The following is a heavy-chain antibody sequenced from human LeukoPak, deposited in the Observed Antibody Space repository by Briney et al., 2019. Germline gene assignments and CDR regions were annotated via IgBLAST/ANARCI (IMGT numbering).Heavy chain of an antibody. D-gene: IGHD6-13*01. CDR2: IRQDGDTK. V-gene: IGHV3-7*03. CDR3: ARSLPYGTTWYGRSDF. J-gene: IGHJ4*02. Sequence: GSLRLSCAASGFPFNAYWMTWVRQAPGKGLEWVANIRQDGDTKYYVDSMKGRFTISRDNAMNSLYLQMNSLRAEDTAIYYCARSLPYGTTWYGRSDFWGQGTLVTVSS. CDR1: GFPFNAYW.